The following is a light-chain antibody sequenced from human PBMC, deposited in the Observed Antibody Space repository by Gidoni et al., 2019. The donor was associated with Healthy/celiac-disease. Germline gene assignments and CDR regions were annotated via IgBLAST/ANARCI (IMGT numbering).Light chain of an antibody. CDR3: QSYDSSLSVV. V-gene: IGLV1-40*01. Sequence: QSVLTQPHSASEAPGQRVTISCTGSSPNIGAGYDVHGYQQLPGTAPKLLIYGNSTRPSGVPDRFSGSKSGTSASLAITVLQAEDEADYYFQSYDSSLSVVFGGGTKLTVL. J-gene: IGLJ2*01. CDR1: SPNIGAGYD. CDR2: GNS.